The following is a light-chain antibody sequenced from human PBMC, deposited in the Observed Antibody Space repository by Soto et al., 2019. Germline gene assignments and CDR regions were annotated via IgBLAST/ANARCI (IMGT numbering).Light chain of an antibody. V-gene: IGKV1-5*01. CDR2: GAS. CDR3: QHHNSYSQT. Sequence: DIQMTQSPPTLSASVGDRVTITCRASQSIRHYLAWYQQMPGKAPKPLIYGASTLQSGVPSRLSGSGSGTEFTLTISSLQPDDFGTYFCQHHNSYSQTFGQGTKVEIK. J-gene: IGKJ1*01. CDR1: QSIRHY.